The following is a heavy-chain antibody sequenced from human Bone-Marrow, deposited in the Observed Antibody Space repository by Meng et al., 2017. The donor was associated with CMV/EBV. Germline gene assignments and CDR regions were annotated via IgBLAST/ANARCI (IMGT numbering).Heavy chain of an antibody. CDR2: IYSDGRT. V-gene: IGHV3-53*01. D-gene: IGHD4-23*01. CDR3: AKSILRGGNDGNYYYFDY. CDR1: GFTVSSNY. J-gene: IGHJ4*02. Sequence: GESLKISCAASGFTVSSNYMNWVRQAPGKGLEWVSVIYSDGRTYYADSVKGRFTISRDNSKNTLDLQMNSLRAEDTAVYYCAKSILRGGNDGNYYYFDYWGQGTLVTVSS.